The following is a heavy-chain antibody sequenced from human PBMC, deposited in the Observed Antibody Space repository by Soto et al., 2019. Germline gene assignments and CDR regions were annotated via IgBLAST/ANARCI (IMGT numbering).Heavy chain of an antibody. CDR2: INAGNGNT. D-gene: IGHD3-10*01. V-gene: IGHV1-3*01. J-gene: IGHJ4*02. CDR3: ARDGGTEYYGSGSSDFDY. CDR1: GYTFTRYA. Sequence: ASVTVSCQASGYTFTRYAMHWVRQAPGQRLDWMGWINAGNGNTKNSQKFQGRVTITRDTSARTAYMELRSLRSEGTGVYYCARDGGTEYYGSGSSDFDYWGQGTLVTVSS.